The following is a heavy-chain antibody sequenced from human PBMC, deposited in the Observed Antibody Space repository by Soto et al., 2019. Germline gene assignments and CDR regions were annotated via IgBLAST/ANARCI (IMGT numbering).Heavy chain of an antibody. D-gene: IGHD5-18*01. J-gene: IGHJ4*02. V-gene: IGHV4-34*01. CDR2: ITHAGST. Sequence: QVQLQQGGAGLLKPSETLSLTCEVYGGSFSGYYGTWIRQPPGKGLEWIAEITHAGSTNYTPSLKSRACISVDTSKKQFSRKLSSVTAADTAVYYCARRQATSYGSDDWGQGTLVTVSS. CDR3: ARRQATSYGSDD. CDR1: GGSFSGYY.